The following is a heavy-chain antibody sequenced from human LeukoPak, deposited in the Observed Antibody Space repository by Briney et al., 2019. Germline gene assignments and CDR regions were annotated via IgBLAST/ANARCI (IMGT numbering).Heavy chain of an antibody. CDR3: ARVGKSGSYPFDY. CDR2: IKQDGSDK. V-gene: IGHV3-7*05. D-gene: IGHD1-26*01. J-gene: IGHJ4*02. CDR1: GFTFNDYW. Sequence: GGSLRLSCAASGFTFNDYWMTWVRQAPGQGLEWVANIKQDGSDKYYVDSVKGRFTVSRDNAKNSLYLQMNSLRAEDRAVYYCARVGKSGSYPFDYWGQGSLVTVSS.